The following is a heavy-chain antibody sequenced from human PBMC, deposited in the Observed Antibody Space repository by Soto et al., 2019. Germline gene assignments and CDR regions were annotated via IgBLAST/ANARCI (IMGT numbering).Heavy chain of an antibody. CDR2: IYYSGST. J-gene: IGHJ4*02. CDR1: GGSISSYY. Sequence: QVQLQESGPGLVKPSETLSLTCTVSGGSISSYYWSWIRQPPGKGLEWIGYIYYSGSTNYNPSLRSRVTLSVATSKKQFSLNLRSVTAADAAVYYCAGASSPYYFDYWGQETLVTVSS. CDR3: AGASSPYYFDY. D-gene: IGHD6-6*01. V-gene: IGHV4-59*08.